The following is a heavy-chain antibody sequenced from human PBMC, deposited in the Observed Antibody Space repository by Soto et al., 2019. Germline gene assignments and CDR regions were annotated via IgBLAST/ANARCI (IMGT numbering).Heavy chain of an antibody. V-gene: IGHV1-18*01. CDR2: ISAYNGNT. CDR3: ARVGYCSSTSCYYYFDY. D-gene: IGHD2-2*03. J-gene: IGHJ4*02. CDR1: GYTFTSYG. Sequence: QVQLVQSGAEVKKPGASVKVSCKASGYTFTSYGISWVRQAPGQGLEWMGWISAYNGNTNYAQKLQGRVTMTPDTSTSTAYMELMSLRSDDTAVYYCARVGYCSSTSCYYYFDYWGQGTLVTVSS.